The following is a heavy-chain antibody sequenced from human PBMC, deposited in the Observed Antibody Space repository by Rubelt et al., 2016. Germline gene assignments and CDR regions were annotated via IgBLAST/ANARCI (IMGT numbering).Heavy chain of an antibody. CDR3: ARAENEAYSDGKMDV. J-gene: IGHJ6*02. CDR2: IWYDGSHK. V-gene: IGHV3-33*01. D-gene: IGHD5-18*01. Sequence: VQLLESGGGLVQPGVSLRLSCAASGFTFSSSPMIWVRQAPGKGLEWVAVIWYDGSHKYYADSVKGRLTISRDNSKNTLYLQMDSLRAEDTAVYYCARAENEAYSDGKMDVWGQGTTVTVSS. CDR1: GFTFSSSP.